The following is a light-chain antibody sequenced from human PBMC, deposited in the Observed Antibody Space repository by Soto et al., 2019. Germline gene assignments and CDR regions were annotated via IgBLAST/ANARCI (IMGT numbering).Light chain of an antibody. V-gene: IGKV1-27*01. Sequence: DIQMTQSPSSLSASVGDRVTITCRAILPSSNYLAWYQQKPWKIPNLLIYAASTLQSGVPSRFSGRGSGADFTLTISSLQPEDVEAYYCQKYHSAPLTLGRGTKVDSK. CDR2: AAS. J-gene: IGKJ4*01. CDR3: QKYHSAPLT. CDR1: LPSSNY.